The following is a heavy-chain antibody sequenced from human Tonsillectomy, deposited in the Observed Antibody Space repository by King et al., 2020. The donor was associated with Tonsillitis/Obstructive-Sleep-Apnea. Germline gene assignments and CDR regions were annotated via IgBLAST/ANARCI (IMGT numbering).Heavy chain of an antibody. CDR2: IYSGDTT. Sequence: EVQLVESGGGLIQPGGSLRLSCAASGFTVSSNYMSWVRQAPGKGLEWVSVIYSGDTTYYADSVKGRFTISRDNSKNTLYLQMNGLRAEDTAVYYCARVTIFGVVIDAFDIWGQGTMVTVSS. D-gene: IGHD3-3*01. CDR3: ARVTIFGVVIDAFDI. J-gene: IGHJ3*02. CDR1: GFTVSSNY. V-gene: IGHV3-53*01.